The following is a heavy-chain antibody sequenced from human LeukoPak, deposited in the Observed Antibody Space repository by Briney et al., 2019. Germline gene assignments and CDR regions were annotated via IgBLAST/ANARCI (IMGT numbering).Heavy chain of an antibody. CDR2: MNPNSGNT. CDR3: ARGLGSPVGRNY. Sequence: GASVKVSCKASGYTFTSYDINWVRQATGQGLEWMGWMNPNSGNTGYAQKFQGRVTMTRNTSISTVYMELSSLRSEDTAVYYCARGLGSPVGRNYWGQGTLLTVSS. CDR1: GYTFTSYD. V-gene: IGHV1-8*01. D-gene: IGHD1-26*01. J-gene: IGHJ4*02.